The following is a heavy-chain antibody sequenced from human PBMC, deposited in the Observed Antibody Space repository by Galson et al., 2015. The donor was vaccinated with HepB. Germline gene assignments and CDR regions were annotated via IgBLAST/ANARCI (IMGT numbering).Heavy chain of an antibody. V-gene: IGHV3-23*01. D-gene: IGHD2-8*01. CDR2: ISGSGGST. CDR3: AKYGNGVFSLYYGMDV. Sequence: SLRLSCAASGFTFSSYAMSWVRQAPGKGLEWVSAISGSGGSTYYADSVKGRFTISRDNSKNTLYLQMNSLRAEDTAVYYCAKYGNGVFSLYYGMDVWGQGTTVTVSS. CDR1: GFTFSSYA. J-gene: IGHJ6*02.